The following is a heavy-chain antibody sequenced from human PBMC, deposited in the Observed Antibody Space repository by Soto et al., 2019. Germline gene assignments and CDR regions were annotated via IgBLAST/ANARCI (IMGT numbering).Heavy chain of an antibody. V-gene: IGHV4-59*01. D-gene: IGHD6-13*01. CDR1: GGSISSYY. Sequence: SETLSLTCTVSGGSISSYYWSWIRPPPGKGLEWIGYIYYSGSTNYNPSLKSRVTISVDTSKNQFSLKLSSVTAADTAVYYCARGLMSSSWYYFDYWGQGTLVTVSS. CDR3: ARGLMSSSWYYFDY. CDR2: IYYSGST. J-gene: IGHJ4*02.